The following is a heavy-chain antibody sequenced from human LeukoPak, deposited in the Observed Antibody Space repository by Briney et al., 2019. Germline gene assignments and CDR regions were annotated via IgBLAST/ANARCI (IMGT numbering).Heavy chain of an antibody. CDR3: ARMATIIHDY. J-gene: IGHJ4*02. D-gene: IGHD5-24*01. CDR2: INHSGST. CDR1: GGSFSGYY. V-gene: IGHV4-34*01. Sequence: PSETLSLTCAVYGGSFSGYYWSWIRQPPGKGLEWFGEINHSGSTNYNPSLKSRVTISVDTSKNQFSLKLSSVTAADTAVYYCARMATIIHDYWGQGTLVTVSS.